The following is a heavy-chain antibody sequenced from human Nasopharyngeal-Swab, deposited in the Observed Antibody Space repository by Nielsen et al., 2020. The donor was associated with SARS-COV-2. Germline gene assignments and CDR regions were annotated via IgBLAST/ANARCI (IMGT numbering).Heavy chain of an antibody. V-gene: IGHV1-18*01. Sequence: ASVKVSCKASGYTFTNYGITWVRLAPGQGLEWMGWISTYNSNTNYRQKLQGRVTITTDTSTSTAYMELRSLRSDDTAMYYCARDRRDVVVVVAAGGPDYWGQGTLVTVSS. J-gene: IGHJ4*02. D-gene: IGHD2-15*01. CDR3: ARDRRDVVVVVAAGGPDY. CDR1: GYTFTNYG. CDR2: ISTYNSNT.